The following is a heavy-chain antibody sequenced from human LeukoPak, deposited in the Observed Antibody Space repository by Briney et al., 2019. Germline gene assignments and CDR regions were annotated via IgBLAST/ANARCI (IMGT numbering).Heavy chain of an antibody. D-gene: IGHD6-13*01. J-gene: IGHJ6*04. CDR3: AREGLAADEQIYYYYYGMDV. V-gene: IGHV3-21*01. CDR1: GFTFSSYA. Sequence: GGSLRLSCAASGFTFSSYAMTWVRQAPGKGPHWVSTIRATAGTIYYADSVKGRFTISRDNAKNSLYLQMNSLRAEDTAVYYCAREGLAADEQIYYYYYGMDVWGKGTTVTVSS. CDR2: IRATAGTI.